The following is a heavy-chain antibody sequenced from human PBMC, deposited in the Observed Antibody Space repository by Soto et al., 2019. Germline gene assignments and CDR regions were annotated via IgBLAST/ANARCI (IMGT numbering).Heavy chain of an antibody. D-gene: IGHD6-13*01. Sequence: ASVKVSCKASGYSFTTHGITWVKQAPGQGLEWMGLITTYSGHTSYSPSLQGRVSMTRDTATSTAYMELKRLRADDTAGYYCARVFSSRYYPPPCLGPWGQGTLVALSS. CDR1: GYSFTTHG. CDR3: ARVFSSRYYPPPCLGP. J-gene: IGHJ5*02. CDR2: ITTYSGHT. V-gene: IGHV1-18*01.